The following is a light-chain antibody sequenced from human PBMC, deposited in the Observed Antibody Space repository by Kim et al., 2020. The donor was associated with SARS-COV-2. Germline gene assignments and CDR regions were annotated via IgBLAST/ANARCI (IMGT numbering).Light chain of an antibody. Sequence: AAVGDRVTFTCRASQDISNFLAWYQQKPGRAPKHLIHAASTLQSGVPSRFSGGGSGTEFTLTITSLQPEDFATYYCQQLNSYPYTFGRGTKVDIK. J-gene: IGKJ2*01. CDR2: AAS. V-gene: IGKV1-9*01. CDR3: QQLNSYPYT. CDR1: QDISNF.